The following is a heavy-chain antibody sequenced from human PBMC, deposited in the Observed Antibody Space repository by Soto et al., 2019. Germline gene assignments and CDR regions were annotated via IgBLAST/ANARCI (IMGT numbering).Heavy chain of an antibody. CDR3: ARAIAAAPSFNP. Sequence: PSETLSLTCTVSGGSISSGDYYWSWIRQPPGKGLEWIGYIYYSGSTYYNPSLKSRVTISVDTSKNQFSLKLSSVTAADTAVYYCARAIAAAPSFNPWGQGTLVTVSS. V-gene: IGHV4-30-4*01. CDR1: GGSISSGDYY. J-gene: IGHJ5*02. CDR2: IYYSGST. D-gene: IGHD6-13*01.